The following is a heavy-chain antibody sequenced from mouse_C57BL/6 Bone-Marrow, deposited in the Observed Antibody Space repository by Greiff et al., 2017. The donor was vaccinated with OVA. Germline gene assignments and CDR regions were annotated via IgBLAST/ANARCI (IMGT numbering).Heavy chain of an antibody. CDR3: ARWGYYGSRPLAY. D-gene: IGHD1-1*01. J-gene: IGHJ3*01. V-gene: IGHV1-81*01. CDR2: IYPRSGNT. Sequence: QVQLQQSGAELARPGASVKLSCKASGYTFTSYGISWVKQRTGQGLEWIGEIYPRSGNTYYNEKFKGKATLTADKSSSTAYMELRSLTSEDSAVYFCARWGYYGSRPLAYWGQGTLVTVSA. CDR1: GYTFTSYG.